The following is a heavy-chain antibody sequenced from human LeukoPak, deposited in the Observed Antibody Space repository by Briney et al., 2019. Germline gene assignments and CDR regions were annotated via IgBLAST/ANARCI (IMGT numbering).Heavy chain of an antibody. J-gene: IGHJ3*02. V-gene: IGHV4-59*02. Sequence: SETLSLTCTVSGTSVSTYYWSWIRQPPGKGLEWIGYVHHTGGTNCNPSLKSRATISADTSKNQFSLKLSSVTAADTAVYYCARGGSGGSGLYSGAFDIWGQGTMVTVSS. CDR1: GTSVSTYY. CDR3: ARGGSGGSGLYSGAFDI. CDR2: VHHTGGT. D-gene: IGHD6-19*01.